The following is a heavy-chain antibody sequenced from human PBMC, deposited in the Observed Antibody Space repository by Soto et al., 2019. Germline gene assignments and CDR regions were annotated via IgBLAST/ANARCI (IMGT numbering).Heavy chain of an antibody. V-gene: IGHV3-30-3*01. CDR3: ARDPTLIGDYVFDC. J-gene: IGHJ4*02. CDR2: ISYDGSNV. CDR1: GFTLSSHA. D-gene: IGHD4-17*01. Sequence: QVQLVESGGGVVQPGTSLRLSCAASGFTLSSHAIHWVSQAPGKGLEWLAIISYDGSNVYYADSVKGRFTISRDNSKNTQYLQVNSLRTEDTAVYYCARDPTLIGDYVFDCWGQGTLVTVSS.